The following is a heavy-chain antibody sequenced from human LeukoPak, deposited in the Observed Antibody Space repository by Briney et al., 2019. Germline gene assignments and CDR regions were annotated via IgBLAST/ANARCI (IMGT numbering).Heavy chain of an antibody. D-gene: IGHD4-23*01. CDR2: IIPILGIA. CDR1: GGTFSSYT. J-gene: IGHJ4*02. V-gene: IGHV1-69*02. Sequence: GASVKVSCKASGGTFSSYTISWVRQARGQGLEWMGRIIPILGIANYAQKFQGRVTITADKSTSTAYMELSSLRSEDTAVYYCARGPLFGATVVGLFDYWGQGTLVTVSP. CDR3: ARGPLFGATVVGLFDY.